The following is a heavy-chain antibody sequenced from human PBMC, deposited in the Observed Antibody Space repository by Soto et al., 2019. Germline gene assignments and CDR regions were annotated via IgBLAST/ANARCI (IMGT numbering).Heavy chain of an antibody. J-gene: IGHJ6*02. Sequence: EVQLVESGGGLVQPGRSLRLSCAASGFTFDDYAMHWVRQAPGKGLEWVSGISWNSGSIGYADSVKGRITISRDNAKNSLYLQMNSLRAEDTALYYCAKDMAVDTAMDYFYFSVMDVWGQGTTVTVSS. V-gene: IGHV3-9*01. CDR1: GFTFDDYA. CDR3: AKDMAVDTAMDYFYFSVMDV. D-gene: IGHD5-18*01. CDR2: ISWNSGSI.